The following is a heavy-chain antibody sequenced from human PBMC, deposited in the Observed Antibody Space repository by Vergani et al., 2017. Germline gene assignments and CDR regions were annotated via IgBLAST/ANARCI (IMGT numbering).Heavy chain of an antibody. D-gene: IGHD3-10*01. CDR1: GFTFSSYS. CDR3: ARVGGSGTYYYMDV. CDR2: ISSSSSYI. J-gene: IGHJ6*03. V-gene: IGHV3-21*01. Sequence: EVQLVESGGGLVQPGGSLRLSCAASGFTFSSYSMNWVRQAPGKGLEWVSSISSSSSYIYYADSVKGRFTISRDNAKNSLYLQMNSLRAEVTAVYYCARVGGSGTYYYMDVWGKGTTVTVSS.